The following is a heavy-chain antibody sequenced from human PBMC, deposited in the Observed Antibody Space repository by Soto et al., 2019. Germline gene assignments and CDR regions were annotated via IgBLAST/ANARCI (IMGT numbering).Heavy chain of an antibody. D-gene: IGHD4-4*01. Sequence: GASVKVSCKASGGTFSSYAISWVRQAPGQGLEWMGGIIPIFGTANYAQKFQGRVTITADESTSTAYMELSSLRSEDTAVYYCARSVLRFADYNLQTYYYYGMDVWGQGTTVTVSS. CDR1: GGTFSSYA. CDR2: IIPIFGTA. CDR3: ARSVLRFADYNLQTYYYYGMDV. V-gene: IGHV1-69*13. J-gene: IGHJ6*02.